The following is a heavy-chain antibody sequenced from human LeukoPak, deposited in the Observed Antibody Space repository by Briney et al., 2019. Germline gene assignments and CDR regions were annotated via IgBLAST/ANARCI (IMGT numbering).Heavy chain of an antibody. D-gene: IGHD2-15*01. CDR2: IYYSGSP. Sequence: SETLPLTCTVSGGSINSYYWSWIRQPPGKGLEWIGSIYYSGSPTYYPSLKSRITISVDTSKNQFSLKLSSVTAADTAVFYCARGFCSGGSCYGDAFDIWGQGTMVTVSS. CDR3: ARGFCSGGSCYGDAFDI. CDR1: GGSINSYY. J-gene: IGHJ3*02. V-gene: IGHV4-59*01.